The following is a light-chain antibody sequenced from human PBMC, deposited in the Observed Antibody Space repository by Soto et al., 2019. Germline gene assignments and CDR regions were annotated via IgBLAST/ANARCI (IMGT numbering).Light chain of an antibody. Sequence: DIVLTQSPLSLPVTPGEPASISCRSSQSLLHSNGNIYLDWYLQKPGQSPQLLIYLGSILASGVPDRFSGSGSGTDFTLKITRVEAEDVGVYYCMQAIQDPRTFGLGTKVEIK. CDR2: LGS. V-gene: IGKV2-28*01. CDR1: QSLLHSNGNIY. J-gene: IGKJ1*01. CDR3: MQAIQDPRT.